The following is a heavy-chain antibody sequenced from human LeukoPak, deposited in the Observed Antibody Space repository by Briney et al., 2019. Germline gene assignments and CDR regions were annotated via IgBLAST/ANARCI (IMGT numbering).Heavy chain of an antibody. J-gene: IGHJ3*02. CDR1: GYTFISYG. CDR2: ISAYNGNT. CDR3: ARGGLSSGAFEI. Sequence: ASAKVSCKASGYTFISYGISWVRQAPGQGLEWMGWISAYNGNTNYAQKFQGRVTMSTDTSTSTAYMELRSLRSDDTAVYYCARGGLSSGAFEIWGQGTMVIVSS. V-gene: IGHV1-18*01. D-gene: IGHD3-10*01.